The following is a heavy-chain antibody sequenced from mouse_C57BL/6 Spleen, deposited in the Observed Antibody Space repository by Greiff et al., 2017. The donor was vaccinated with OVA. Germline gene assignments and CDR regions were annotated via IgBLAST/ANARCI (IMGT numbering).Heavy chain of an antibody. D-gene: IGHD2-1*01. V-gene: IGHV5-9-1*02. J-gene: IGHJ2*01. CDR1: GFTFSSYA. Sequence: EVKVEESGAGLVKPGGSLKLSCAASGFTFSSYAMSWVRQTPEKRLEWVAYISSGGDYIYYADTVKGRFTISRDNARNTLYLQMSSLKSEDTAMYYCTGSTRNYFDYWGQGTTLTVSS. CDR3: TGSTRNYFDY. CDR2: ISSGGDYI.